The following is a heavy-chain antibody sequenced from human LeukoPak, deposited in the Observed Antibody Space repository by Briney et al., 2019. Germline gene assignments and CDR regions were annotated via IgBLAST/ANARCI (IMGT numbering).Heavy chain of an antibody. CDR2: IYPGDSDT. V-gene: IGHV5-51*01. D-gene: IGHD2-2*02. CDR3: ARSRGWYCSSTSCDTFDY. Sequence: GESLKISCKGSGYSFTSYWIGWVRQMPGKGLEWMGIIYPGDSDTRYSPSFQGQVTISADKSISTAYLQWSSLKASDTAMYYCARSRGWYCSSTSCDTFDYWGQGTLVTVSS. CDR1: GYSFTSYW. J-gene: IGHJ4*02.